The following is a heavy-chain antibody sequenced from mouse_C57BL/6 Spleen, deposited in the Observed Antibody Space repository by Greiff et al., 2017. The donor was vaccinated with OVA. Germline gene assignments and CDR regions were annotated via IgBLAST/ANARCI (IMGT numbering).Heavy chain of an antibody. V-gene: IGHV1-36*01. CDR1: GFTFTDYY. CDR2: VYPYNGGT. J-gene: IGHJ1*03. Sequence: EVMLVESGPVLVKPGPSVKISCKASGFTFTDYYMHWVKQSHGKSLEWIGLVYPYNGGTSYNQKFKGKATLTVDTSSSTAYMELNSLTSEDSAVYYCARAHIFGDGHWYFDVWGTGTTVTVSS. D-gene: IGHD1-1*01. CDR3: ARAHIFGDGHWYFDV.